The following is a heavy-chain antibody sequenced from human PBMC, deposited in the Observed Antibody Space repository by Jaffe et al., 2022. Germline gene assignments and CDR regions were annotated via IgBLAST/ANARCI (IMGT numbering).Heavy chain of an antibody. CDR3: ARDLIHTMVRGVHDY. CDR1: GFTFSSYW. Sequence: EVQLVESGGGLVQPGGSLRLSCAASGFTFSSYWMSWVRQAPGKGLEWVANIKQDGSEKYYVDSVKGRFTISRDNAKNSLYLQMNSLRAEDTAVYYCARDLIHTMVRGVHDYWGQGTLVTVSS. V-gene: IGHV3-7*05. CDR2: IKQDGSEK. J-gene: IGHJ4*02. D-gene: IGHD3-10*01.